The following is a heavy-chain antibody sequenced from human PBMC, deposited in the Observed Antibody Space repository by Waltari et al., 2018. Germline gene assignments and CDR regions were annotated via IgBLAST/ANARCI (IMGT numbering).Heavy chain of an antibody. CDR3: AKDLGPDYDVIDY. J-gene: IGHJ4*02. Sequence: DSVKGRFTISRDNSKNTLYLEVNSLRAEDTALYYCAKDLGPDYDVIDYWGQGTLVTVSS. V-gene: IGHV3-30*02. D-gene: IGHD3-16*01.